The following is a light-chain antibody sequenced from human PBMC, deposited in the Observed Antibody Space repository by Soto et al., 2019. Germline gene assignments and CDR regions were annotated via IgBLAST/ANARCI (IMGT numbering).Light chain of an antibody. CDR2: EVD. CDR1: TNDVGAYHY. J-gene: IGLJ3*02. CDR3: SSFTGSGALM. Sequence: QSALTQPSSVSGSPGQSITISCTGTTNDVGAYHYVSWYQQHPGKAPKLMIYEVDSRPSGISYRFSGSKSGNTASLTISGLQPDDEADYYCSSFTGSGALMFGAGTKVTVL. V-gene: IGLV2-14*01.